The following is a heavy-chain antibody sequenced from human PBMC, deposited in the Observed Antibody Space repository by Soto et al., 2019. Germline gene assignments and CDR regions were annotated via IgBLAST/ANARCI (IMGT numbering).Heavy chain of an antibody. V-gene: IGHV4-30-4*01. CDR3: ARGRPNYFYYGLDV. CDR2: KYYSGAT. Sequence: TLSLTCTVPVGSIKSDYYWTWVRQPPGGGLEWMGYKYYSGATDSDPSLKRRVSFSVDMSKNQFSLNLTSVTVADTAVYYCARGRPNYFYYGLDVWGQGIPVTVSS. CDR1: VGSIKSDYY. J-gene: IGHJ6*02.